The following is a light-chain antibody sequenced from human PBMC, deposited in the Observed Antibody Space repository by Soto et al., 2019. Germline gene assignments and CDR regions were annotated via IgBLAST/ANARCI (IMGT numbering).Light chain of an antibody. CDR2: GAS. J-gene: IGKJ5*01. V-gene: IGKV3-15*01. CDR3: QQYNNWPPGIT. Sequence: EIVMTQSPATLSVSPVARAPLSCRARQSVSSNLAWYQQKPGQAPRLLIYGASTRATGIPARFSGSGSGTEFTLTISSLQSEDFAVYYCQQYNNWPPGITFGQGTRLEIK. CDR1: QSVSSN.